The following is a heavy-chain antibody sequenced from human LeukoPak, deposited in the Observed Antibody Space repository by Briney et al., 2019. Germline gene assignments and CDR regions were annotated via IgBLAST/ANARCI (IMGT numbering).Heavy chain of an antibody. CDR2: HSHSGSA. V-gene: IGHV4-59*10. CDR1: GFTFSSYE. Sequence: PGGSLRLSCAASGFTFSSYEMNWIRQPPGKGLEWIGTHSHSGSAYYNPSLRSRITMSLDTSENQLSLKLYSVTAADTAIYYCARYQTGTMFAVWGQGTLVTISS. CDR3: ARYQTGTMFAV. J-gene: IGHJ4*02. D-gene: IGHD1/OR15-1a*01.